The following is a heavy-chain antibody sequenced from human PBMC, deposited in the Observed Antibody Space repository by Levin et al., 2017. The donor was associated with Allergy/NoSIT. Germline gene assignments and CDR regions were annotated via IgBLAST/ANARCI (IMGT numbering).Heavy chain of an antibody. J-gene: IGHJ4*02. Sequence: SCAASGLRFSGYAMTWVRQAPGKGLEWVSTISGSGTGIYYADSVRGRFTISRDNSKNTLVLQMNSLRAEDTAVYFCAKDRSGSRAKGDFDSWGQGTLVTVSS. CDR3: AKDRSGSRAKGDFDS. CDR2: ISGSGTGI. D-gene: IGHD3-3*01. V-gene: IGHV3-23*01. CDR1: GLRFSGYA.